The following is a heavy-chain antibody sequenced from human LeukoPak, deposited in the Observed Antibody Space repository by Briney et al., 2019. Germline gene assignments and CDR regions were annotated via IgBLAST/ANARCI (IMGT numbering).Heavy chain of an antibody. CDR3: ARDAMVRGVISRWDY. J-gene: IGHJ4*02. Sequence: PGGSLRLSCAASGFPFSSYEMNWVRQAPGKGLEWVSYISSSGSTIYYADSVKGRFTISRDNAKNSLYLQMNSLRAEDTAVYYCARDAMVRGVISRWDYWGQGTLVTVSS. D-gene: IGHD3-10*01. CDR1: GFPFSSYE. V-gene: IGHV3-48*03. CDR2: ISSSGSTI.